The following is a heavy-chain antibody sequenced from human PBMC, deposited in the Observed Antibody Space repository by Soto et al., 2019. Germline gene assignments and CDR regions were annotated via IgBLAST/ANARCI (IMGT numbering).Heavy chain of an antibody. V-gene: IGHV4-59*12. Sequence: SETLSLTCSVSGSSMTTYYWHWIRQAPGKGLEWIGFIYNSGRGSTGSNPSLSSRVTFSIETSKNQFSLKLDSVTAADTAVYYCARYNAASGTYYFDYWGQGTLVTVSS. CDR3: ARYNAASGTYYFDY. CDR2: IYNSGRGST. D-gene: IGHD6-13*01. J-gene: IGHJ4*02. CDR1: GSSMTTYY.